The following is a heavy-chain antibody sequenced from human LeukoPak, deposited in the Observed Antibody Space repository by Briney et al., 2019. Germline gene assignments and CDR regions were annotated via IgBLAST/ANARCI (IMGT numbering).Heavy chain of an antibody. Sequence: SETLSLTCTVSGGSISSGGYYWSWIRQHPGKGLEWIGYIYYSGSTYYNPSLKSRVTISVDTSKNQFSLKLSSVTAADTAVYYCARDGISVGEGIFDYWGQGTLVTVSS. D-gene: IGHD1-26*01. CDR3: ARDGISVGEGIFDY. J-gene: IGHJ4*02. CDR1: GGSISSGGYY. CDR2: IYYSGST. V-gene: IGHV4-31*03.